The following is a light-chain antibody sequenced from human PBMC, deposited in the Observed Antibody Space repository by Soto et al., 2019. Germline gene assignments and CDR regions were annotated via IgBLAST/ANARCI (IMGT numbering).Light chain of an antibody. V-gene: IGKV3D-20*01. CDR2: DAS. J-gene: IGKJ5*01. CDR1: ADVSSSY. Sequence: EIVLTQSPSTLSFSPGERSTLSFLASADVSSSYVAWYQQKSGLAPRLLIHDASSRATGIPDRFSGSKSGTDFTLTIRRLEPEDTGVYYCQQYGSSPITFGQGTRLEIK. CDR3: QQYGSSPIT.